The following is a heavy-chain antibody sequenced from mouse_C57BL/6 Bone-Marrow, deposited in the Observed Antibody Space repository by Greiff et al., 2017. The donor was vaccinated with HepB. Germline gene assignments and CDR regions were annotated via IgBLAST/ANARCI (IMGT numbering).Heavy chain of an antibody. V-gene: IGHV1-85*01. CDR3: DYGRGDY. CDR1: GYTFTSYD. J-gene: IGHJ2*01. CDR2: IYPRDGST. D-gene: IGHD1-1*01. Sequence: LVKPGASVKLSCKASGYTFTSYDINWVKQRPGQGLEWIGWIYPRDGSTKYNEKFKGKATFTVDTSSSTAYMELHSLTSEDSAVYFCDYGRGDYWGQGTTLTVSS.